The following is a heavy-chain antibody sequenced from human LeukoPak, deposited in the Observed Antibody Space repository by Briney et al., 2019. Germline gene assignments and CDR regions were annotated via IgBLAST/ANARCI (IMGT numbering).Heavy chain of an antibody. J-gene: IGHJ4*02. D-gene: IGHD3-9*01. CDR3: ARVGSDYDILTGYYRGAIDY. CDR1: GFTFSSYA. Sequence: PGGSLRLSCAASGFTFSSYAMHWVRQAPGKGLEWVAVISYDGSNKYYADSVKGRFTISRDNAKNSLYLQMNSLRAEDTAVYYCARVGSDYDILTGYYRGAIDYWGQGTLVTVSS. CDR2: ISYDGSNK. V-gene: IGHV3-30*04.